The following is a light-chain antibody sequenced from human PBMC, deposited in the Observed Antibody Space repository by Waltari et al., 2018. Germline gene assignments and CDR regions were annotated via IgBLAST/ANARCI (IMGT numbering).Light chain of an antibody. V-gene: IGKV1-39*01. CDR2: ATS. CDR1: ENIGSY. CDR3: QHTFETPYS. Sequence: DIQMTQSPSSLSASIGDRVTITCRASENIGSYLNWYQQRTGEAPKLLIYATSTLQTVVPSRFSGSGSRTDFTLTISSLQPEDFATYYCQHTFETPYSFGQGTKLESK. J-gene: IGKJ2*01.